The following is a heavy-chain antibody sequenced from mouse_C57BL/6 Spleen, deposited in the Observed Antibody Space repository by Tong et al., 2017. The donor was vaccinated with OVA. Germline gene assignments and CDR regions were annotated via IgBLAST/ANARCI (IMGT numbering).Heavy chain of an antibody. D-gene: IGHD2-2*01. J-gene: IGHJ2*01. CDR2: ILPGSGST. V-gene: IGHV1-9*01. CDR3: GRRNYGYDGGDFDY. CDR1: GYTFTGYW. Sequence: VQLQESGAELMKPGASVKLSCKATGYTFTGYWIEWVKQRPGHGLEWIGEILPGSGSTNYNEKFKGKATFTADTSSNTAYMQLRSLKNEESALYYCGRRNYGYDGGDFDYWSQGSTLTVAS.